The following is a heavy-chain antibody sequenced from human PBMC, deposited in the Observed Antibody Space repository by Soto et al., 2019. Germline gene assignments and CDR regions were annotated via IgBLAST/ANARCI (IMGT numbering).Heavy chain of an antibody. J-gene: IGHJ5*02. CDR2: IFWDGDR. Sequence: QITLKETGPTLVKPTQTLTLTCTVSGFALSTSGVGVGWVRQPPGKALEWLAVIFWDGDRRYSPPLQTRLTIPRDMSRNQVVLTSTDMGPVEISTYYCGRQRNWFDPWGQGTLVTVSS. V-gene: IGHV2-5*02. CDR1: GFALSTSGVG. CDR3: GRQRNWFDP.